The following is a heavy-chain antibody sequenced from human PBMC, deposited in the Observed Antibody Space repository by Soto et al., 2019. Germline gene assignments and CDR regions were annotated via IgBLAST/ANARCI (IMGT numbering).Heavy chain of an antibody. V-gene: IGHV3-30*18. J-gene: IGHJ6*03. CDR2: ISYDGSNK. CDR3: AKAARVDIVATRGPYYYYYYMDV. Sequence: GGSLRLSCAASGFTFSSYGMHWVRQAPGKGLEWVAVISYDGSNKYYADSVKGRFTISRDNSKNTLYLQMNSLRAEDTAVYYCAKAARVDIVATRGPYYYYYYMDVWGKGTTVTVSS. D-gene: IGHD5-12*01. CDR1: GFTFSSYG.